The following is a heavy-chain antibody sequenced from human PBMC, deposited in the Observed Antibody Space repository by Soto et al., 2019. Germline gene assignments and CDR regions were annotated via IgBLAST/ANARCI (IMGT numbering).Heavy chain of an antibody. CDR2: IKQGGNEK. D-gene: IGHD3-16*01. V-gene: IGHV3-7*01. Sequence: GALRLSCAASGFSFSTYLMSWVRQAPGKGLEWVANIKQGGNEKFYVDSVKGRFTISRDNDKKSLYLQMDSLRVEDTAVYYCVGALTYEVPYYYYGMDVWGQGTTVTVSS. J-gene: IGHJ6*02. CDR3: VGALTYEVPYYYYGMDV. CDR1: GFSFSTYL.